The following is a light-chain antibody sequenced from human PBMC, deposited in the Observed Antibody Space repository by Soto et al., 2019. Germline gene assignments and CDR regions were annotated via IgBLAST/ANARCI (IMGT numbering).Light chain of an antibody. CDR2: DVS. Sequence: QSVLTQPASVSGSPGQSITISCTGNSSDVGGYNYVSWYQQHPGKAPKLMIYDVSNRPSGVSNRFSGSKSGNTASLTISGLQAEDEADDYCSSYTSSSTLEVFGTGTKATVL. V-gene: IGLV2-14*01. J-gene: IGLJ1*01. CDR3: SSYTSSSTLEV. CDR1: SSDVGGYNY.